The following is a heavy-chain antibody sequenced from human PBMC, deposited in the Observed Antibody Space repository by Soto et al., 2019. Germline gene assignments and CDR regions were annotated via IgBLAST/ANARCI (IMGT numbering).Heavy chain of an antibody. CDR1: GFTFSSYW. CDR3: SRSYCSSTSCYGKDAFDI. CDR2: IKQDGSEK. D-gene: IGHD2-2*01. Sequence: GGSLRLSCAASGFTFSSYWMSWVRQAPGKGLEWVANIKQDGSEKYYVDSVKGRFTISRDNAKNSLYLQMNSLRAEDTAVYYCSRSYCSSTSCYGKDAFDIWGQGTMVTVSS. J-gene: IGHJ3*02. V-gene: IGHV3-7*01.